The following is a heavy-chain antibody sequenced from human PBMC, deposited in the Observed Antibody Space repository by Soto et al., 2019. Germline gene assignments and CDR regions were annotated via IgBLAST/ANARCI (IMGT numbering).Heavy chain of an antibody. Sequence: GQRLEWLGWINAGTGDRGYSHNFQDRVTITRDTSASTAYMELSSLGSEDTAAYYCARDTYYASGTYNYFDYWGQGTLVTVSS. CDR3: ARDTYYASGTYNYFDY. V-gene: IGHV1-3*01. J-gene: IGHJ4*02. CDR2: INAGTGDR. D-gene: IGHD3-10*01.